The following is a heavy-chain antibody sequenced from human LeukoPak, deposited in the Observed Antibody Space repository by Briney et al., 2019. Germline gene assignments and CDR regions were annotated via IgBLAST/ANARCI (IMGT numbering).Heavy chain of an antibody. D-gene: IGHD5-24*01. CDR2: IGYRSSPI. CDR1: GFTLSSYS. V-gene: IGHV3-48*01. Sequence: PGGSLRLSCTASGFTLSSYSMNWVRQAPGKGLEWVSYIGYRSSPIHYADSVKGRFTISRDNAKNSLYLQVNSLRAEDTALYYCARAPRADDNWFDPWGQGTLVTVSS. J-gene: IGHJ5*02. CDR3: ARAPRADDNWFDP.